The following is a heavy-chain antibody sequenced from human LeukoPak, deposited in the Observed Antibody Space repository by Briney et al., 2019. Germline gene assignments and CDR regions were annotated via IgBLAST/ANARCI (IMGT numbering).Heavy chain of an antibody. CDR2: ISYDGSNE. CDR3: AKGLPYNFWSGPIDY. Sequence: GGSLRLSCAASGFTFSTFDLHWVRQAPGKGLEWVALISYDGSNEYYADSVKGRFAISRDNSKNTLFLQLNSLRAEDTAIYYCAKGLPYNFWSGPIDYWGQGTLVTVSS. J-gene: IGHJ4*02. V-gene: IGHV3-30*18. D-gene: IGHD3-3*01. CDR1: GFTFSTFD.